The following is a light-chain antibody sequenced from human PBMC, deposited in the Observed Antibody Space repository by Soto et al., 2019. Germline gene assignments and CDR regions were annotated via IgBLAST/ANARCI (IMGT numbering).Light chain of an antibody. J-gene: IGKJ1*01. Sequence: EIVLTQSPGALSLSPGERATVSSRARQSVSSAYLAWYQQKPGQAPRLLIYDVSSRATGIPDRFSGSGSGTDFTLTVSRLEPEDFAVYYCQQYGSSPETFGQGTKVDIK. V-gene: IGKV3-20*01. CDR3: QQYGSSPET. CDR2: DVS. CDR1: QSVSSAY.